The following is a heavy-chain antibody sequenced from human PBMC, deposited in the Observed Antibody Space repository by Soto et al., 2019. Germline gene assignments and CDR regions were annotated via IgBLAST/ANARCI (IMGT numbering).Heavy chain of an antibody. D-gene: IGHD2-2*02. V-gene: IGHV3-23*01. CDR1: GFTFSSYA. CDR2: ISGSGGST. J-gene: IGHJ6*02. CDR3: AKPRYRNYYYGMDV. Sequence: PGGSLRLSCAASGFTFSSYAMSWVRQAPGKGLEWVSAISGSGGSTYYADSVKGRFTISRDNSKNTLYLQMNSLRAEDTAVYYCAKPRYRNYYYGMDVWGQGTTVTVSS.